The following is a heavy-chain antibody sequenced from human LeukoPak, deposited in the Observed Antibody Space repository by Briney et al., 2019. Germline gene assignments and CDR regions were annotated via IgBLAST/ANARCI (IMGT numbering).Heavy chain of an antibody. V-gene: IGHV4-59*01. CDR3: AREREYRSGGSCRRWFDP. Sequence: SETLSLTCTVSGGSISSYYWNWIRQPPGKGLEWIGYIYYSGSTNFNPSLKSRVTISVDTSKNHFSLRLSSVTAADTAVYYCAREREYRSGGSCRRWFDPWAREPWSPSPQ. CDR1: GGSISSYY. CDR2: IYYSGST. J-gene: IGHJ5*02. D-gene: IGHD2-15*01.